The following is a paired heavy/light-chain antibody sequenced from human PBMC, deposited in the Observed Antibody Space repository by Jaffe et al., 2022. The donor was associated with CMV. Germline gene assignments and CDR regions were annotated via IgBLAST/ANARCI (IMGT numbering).Heavy chain of an antibody. D-gene: IGHD6-19*01. CDR2: IYYSGTT. CDR1: GGSVSAYY. CDR3: SRDHASGSGWVPDY. Sequence: QVQLQESGPGLVKPSETLSLTCTVSGGSVSAYYWSWIRQPPGKGLEWIGYIYYSGTTNYNPSLKSRVTISVDPSRNQFSLKLSSVSAADTAVYFCSRDHASGSGWVPDYWGQGTLVTVSS. J-gene: IGHJ4*02. V-gene: IGHV4-59*02.
Light chain of an antibody. CDR2: AAS. Sequence: DIQMTQSPSSLSASVGDRVTITCRASQSASHFLNWYQQKPGKAPKLLIYAASSLQSGVPSRFSGSASGTDFTLTISSLQPEDFATYYCQQTYSTPWTFGQGTKVEFK. CDR1: QSASHF. CDR3: QQTYSTPWT. V-gene: IGKV1-39*01. J-gene: IGKJ1*01.